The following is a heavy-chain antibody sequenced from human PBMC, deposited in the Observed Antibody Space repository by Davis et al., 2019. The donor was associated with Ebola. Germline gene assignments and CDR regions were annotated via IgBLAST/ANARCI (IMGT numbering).Heavy chain of an antibody. CDR2: IFSNDEK. D-gene: IGHD4-17*01. Sequence: SGPTLVKPTQTLTLTCTVSGFSLSNARMGVSWIRQPPGKALEWLAHIFSNDEKSYSTSLKSRLTITKDTSKNQVVLTMTNMDPVDTATYYCARTHYGDSYYYYYMDVWGKGTTVTVSS. J-gene: IGHJ6*03. CDR1: GFSLSNARMG. V-gene: IGHV2-26*01. CDR3: ARTHYGDSYYYYYMDV.